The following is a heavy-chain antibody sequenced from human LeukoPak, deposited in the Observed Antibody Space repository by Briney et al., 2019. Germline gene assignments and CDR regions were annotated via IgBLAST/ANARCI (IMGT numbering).Heavy chain of an antibody. J-gene: IGHJ4*02. D-gene: IGHD1-26*01. CDR1: GFTFSSYA. Sequence: GGSLRLSCAASGFTFSSYAMSWVRQAPGKGLEWVSAISGSGGSTYYADSVKGRFTISRENAKNSLYLLMSSLRAEDTAMCYCARQNTPHGNFDYWGQGTLVTVSS. CDR3: ARQNTPHGNFDY. V-gene: IGHV3-23*01. CDR2: ISGSGGST.